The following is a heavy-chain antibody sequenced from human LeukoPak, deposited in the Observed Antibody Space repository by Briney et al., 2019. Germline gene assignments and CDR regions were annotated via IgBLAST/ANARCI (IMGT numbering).Heavy chain of an antibody. CDR3: ARGFFGGVVDY. CDR2: IYYSGST. J-gene: IGHJ4*02. D-gene: IGHD3-10*01. Sequence: PSETLSLTCTVSGGSISSYYWSWIRQPPGKGLEWIGYIYYSGSTNYNPSLKSRVTISVDTSKNQFSLKLSSVTAADTAVYYCARGFFGGVVDYWGQGTLVTVSS. V-gene: IGHV4-59*12. CDR1: GGSISSYY.